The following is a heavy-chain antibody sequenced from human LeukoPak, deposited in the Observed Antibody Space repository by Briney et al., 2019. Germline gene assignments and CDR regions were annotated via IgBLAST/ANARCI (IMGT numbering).Heavy chain of an antibody. J-gene: IGHJ4*02. CDR2: IIPIFGTA. CDR3: ARLTIYDSSGYYYGDY. V-gene: IGHV1-69*05. D-gene: IGHD3-22*01. Sequence: GASVKVSCKASGGTFSSYAISWVRQAPGQGLEWMGGIIPIFGTANYAQKFQGRVTMTTDTSTSTAYMELRSLRSDDTAVYYCARLTIYDSSGYYYGDYWGQGTLVTVSS. CDR1: GGTFSSYA.